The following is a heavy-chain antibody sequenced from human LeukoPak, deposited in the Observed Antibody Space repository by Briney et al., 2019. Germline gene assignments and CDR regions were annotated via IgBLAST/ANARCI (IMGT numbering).Heavy chain of an antibody. CDR2: ISGSGGST. Sequence: PGGSLRPSCAASGFTFSSYAMSWVRQAPGKGLEWVSAISGSGGSTYYADSVKGRFTISRDNSKNTLYLQMNSLRAEDTAVYYCAKDPQHYYDSSGYYFVYWGQGTLVTVSS. CDR3: AKDPQHYYDSSGYYFVY. D-gene: IGHD3-22*01. V-gene: IGHV3-23*01. CDR1: GFTFSSYA. J-gene: IGHJ4*02.